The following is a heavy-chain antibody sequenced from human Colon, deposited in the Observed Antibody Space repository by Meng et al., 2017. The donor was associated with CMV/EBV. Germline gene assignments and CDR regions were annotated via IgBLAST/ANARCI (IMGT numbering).Heavy chain of an antibody. D-gene: IGHD6-13*01. CDR1: GMTFSNAW. V-gene: IGHV3-15*01. J-gene: IGHJ6*02. CDR3: AAITAAPVPLYGMDV. CDR2: IKSKMDGGTT. Sequence: GGSLRLSCTASGMTFSNAWRSWVRQAPGKGLEWSGRIKSKMDGGTTDYAAPVKVSFSLSRADSTHTLSLQMNSLQPEDTAVYYCAAITAAPVPLYGMDVWGLGTTVTVSS.